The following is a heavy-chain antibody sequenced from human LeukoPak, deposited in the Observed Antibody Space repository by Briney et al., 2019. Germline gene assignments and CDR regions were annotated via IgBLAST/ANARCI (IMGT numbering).Heavy chain of an antibody. J-gene: IGHJ2*01. CDR3: ASLGEVKSPNWYFDF. Sequence: PSETLSLTCTVSGGSIGNTNYYWAWIRQPPGKGLAWIGTIYFSGSTYFNPSLKSRVTMSVDTSKNQFSLNLNSVTAADTAVYYCASLGEVKSPNWYFDFWGRGTLVTVSS. D-gene: IGHD3-16*01. V-gene: IGHV4-39*01. CDR2: IYFSGST. CDR1: GGSIGNTNYY.